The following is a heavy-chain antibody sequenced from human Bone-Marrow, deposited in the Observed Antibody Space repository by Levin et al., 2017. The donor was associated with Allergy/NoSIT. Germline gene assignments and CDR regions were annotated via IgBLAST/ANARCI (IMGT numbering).Heavy chain of an antibody. CDR1: GFSFSSFG. CDR3: ATERYDYREYYFDY. J-gene: IGHJ4*02. Sequence: PGGSLRLSCAASGFSFSSFGMHWVRQAPGKGLEWVAISYDGSSKYYADSVKGRFTISRDNSKNALYLQMTSLRAEDTAVYYCATERYDYREYYFDYWGQGTLVTVSS. D-gene: IGHD4-11*01. V-gene: IGHV3-30*03. CDR2: ISYDGSSK.